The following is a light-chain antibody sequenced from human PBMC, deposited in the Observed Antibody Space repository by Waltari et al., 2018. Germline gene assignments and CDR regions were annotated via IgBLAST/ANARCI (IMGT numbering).Light chain of an antibody. CDR2: AAS. V-gene: IGKV1-39*01. Sequence: DIQMTQSPSSLSASVGDRVCITCRASQSISSYLNWYQQKPGKAPKLLIYAASSLQSGVPSRFSGSGSGTDFTLTISSLQPEDFATYYCQQSYSTPRTFGQGTKLEIK. CDR3: QQSYSTPRT. CDR1: QSISSY. J-gene: IGKJ2*01.